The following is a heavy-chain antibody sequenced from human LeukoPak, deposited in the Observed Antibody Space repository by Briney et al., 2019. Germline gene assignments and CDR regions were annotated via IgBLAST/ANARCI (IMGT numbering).Heavy chain of an antibody. CDR3: ARIREVEWSDFDY. CDR1: GFTFSSYA. CDR2: ISGSGGAT. V-gene: IGHV3-64*04. D-gene: IGHD3-3*01. J-gene: IGHJ4*02. Sequence: GGSLRLSCAASGFTFSSYAMHWVRQAPGKGLEYVSAISGSGGATYYADSVKGRFTISRDNAKNSLYLQMNSLRAEDTAVYYCARIREVEWSDFDYWGQGTLVTVSS.